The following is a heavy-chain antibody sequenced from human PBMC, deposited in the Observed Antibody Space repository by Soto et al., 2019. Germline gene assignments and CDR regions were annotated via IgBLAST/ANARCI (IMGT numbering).Heavy chain of an antibody. CDR1: GFSLSTSGVG. Sequence: SGPTLVNPTQTLTLTCSFSGFSLSTSGVGVGWVRQPPGKALEWLALIYWSGDEHYRPSLESRLTITKVTSKNQVVLIMTDMDPVDTATYYCARGLATLPVFAFDVWGQGTPVTVSS. CDR2: IYWSGDE. V-gene: IGHV2-5*01. J-gene: IGHJ3*01. D-gene: IGHD3-3*02. CDR3: ARGLATLPVFAFDV.